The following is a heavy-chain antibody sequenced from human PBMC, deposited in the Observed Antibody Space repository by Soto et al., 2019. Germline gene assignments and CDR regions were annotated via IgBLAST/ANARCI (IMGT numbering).Heavy chain of an antibody. CDR1: GGTFNRYS. CDR3: ATFYEGDCTTTTCYGDFDY. CDR2: IIPMFGIT. D-gene: IGHD2-2*01. J-gene: IGHJ4*02. V-gene: IGHV1-69*02. Sequence: QVHLVQAGAEVQKPGSSVKVSCRASGGTFNRYSISWVRQAPGQGLEWMGRIIPMFGITNYAQKFQGRVMITADKSANTAYMEVSGLRSEDTAMYYCATFYEGDCTTTTCYGDFDYWGQGTLVTVSS.